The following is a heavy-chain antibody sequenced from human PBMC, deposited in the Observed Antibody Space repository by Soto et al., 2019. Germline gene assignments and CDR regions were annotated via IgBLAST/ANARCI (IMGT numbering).Heavy chain of an antibody. V-gene: IGHV1-3*01. J-gene: IGHJ6*02. CDR1: GYTFTSYA. Sequence: QVQLVQSGAEVKKPGASVKVSCKASGYTFTSYAMHWVRQAPGQRLEWMGWINAGNGNTKYSQKFQGRVTITRDTPASTAYMELSSLRSEDTAVYYCASLRHRPSYYHYHRMDVWGQGTTVTVSS. CDR2: INAGNGNT. CDR3: ASLRHRPSYYHYHRMDV.